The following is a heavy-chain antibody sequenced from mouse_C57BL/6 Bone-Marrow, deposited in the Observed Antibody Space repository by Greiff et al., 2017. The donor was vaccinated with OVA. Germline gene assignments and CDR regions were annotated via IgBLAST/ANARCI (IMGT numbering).Heavy chain of an antibody. CDR1: GFSLSTFGMG. J-gene: IGHJ2*01. Sequence: QVTLKVSGPGILQPSQTLSLTCSFSGFSLSTFGMGVGWIRQPSGKGLEWLAHIWWDDDKYYNTALKSRLTISKDTSKNQVFLKIANVDTADTATYYCARMRHYYGSSYYFDYWGQGTTLTVSS. CDR2: IWWDDDK. V-gene: IGHV8-8*01. D-gene: IGHD1-1*01. CDR3: ARMRHYYGSSYYFDY.